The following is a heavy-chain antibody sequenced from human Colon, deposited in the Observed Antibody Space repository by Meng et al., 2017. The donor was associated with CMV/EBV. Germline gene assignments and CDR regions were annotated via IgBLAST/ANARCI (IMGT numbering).Heavy chain of an antibody. CDR1: GFSVSKNY. CDR3: AKDPLPPQT. CDR2: IYIYGAGSA. V-gene: IGHV3-53*05. J-gene: IGHJ5*02. Sequence: GESLKISCAASGFSVSKNYMNWVRQVPGKGLEWVSTIYIYGAGSAYYADSVKGRFTMSRDNSKSTLYLQMDSLRAEDTAVFYCAKDPLPPQTLGQGTLVTVSS.